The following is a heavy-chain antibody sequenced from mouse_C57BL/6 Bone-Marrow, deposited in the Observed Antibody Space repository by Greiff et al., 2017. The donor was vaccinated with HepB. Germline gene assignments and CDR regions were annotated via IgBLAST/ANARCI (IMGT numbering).Heavy chain of an antibody. Sequence: EVKLMESEGGLVQPGSSMKLSCTASGFTFSDYYMAWVRQVPEKGLEWVANINYDGSSTYYLDSLKSRFIISRDNAKNILYLQMSSLKSEDTATYYCAREFITTYAMDYWGQGTSVTVSS. V-gene: IGHV5-16*01. D-gene: IGHD1-1*01. CDR3: AREFITTYAMDY. CDR2: INYDGSST. CDR1: GFTFSDYY. J-gene: IGHJ4*01.